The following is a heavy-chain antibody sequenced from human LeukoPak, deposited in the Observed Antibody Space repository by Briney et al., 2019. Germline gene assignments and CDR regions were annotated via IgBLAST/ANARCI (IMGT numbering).Heavy chain of an antibody. V-gene: IGHV3-30*18. CDR3: AKDALGYCSGGSCSTRSWFDP. J-gene: IGHJ5*02. CDR1: GFTFSSYG. CDR2: ISYDGSNK. D-gene: IGHD2-15*01. Sequence: PGRSLSLSCAASGFTFSSYGMHWVRQAPGKGLEWVAVISYDGSNKYYADSVKGRFTISRDNSKNTLYLQMNSLRAEDTAVYYCAKDALGYCSGGSCSTRSWFDPWGQGTLVTVSS.